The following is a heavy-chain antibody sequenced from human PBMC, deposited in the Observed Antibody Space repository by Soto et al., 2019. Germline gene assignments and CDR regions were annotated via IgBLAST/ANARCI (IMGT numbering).Heavy chain of an antibody. CDR1: GFSFSSYW. CDR2: INTDGSST. V-gene: IGHV3-74*01. J-gene: IGHJ3*01. CDR3: ARSPGGYYID. Sequence: EVQLEESGGGLVQPGGSLRLSCVDSGFSFSSYWMHWVRQGPGKGLVWVSRINTDGSSTNYADSVKGRFTISRDNAKNTVYLQMSSLRAEDTAVYYCARSPGGYYIDWGQGTMVTVSP. D-gene: IGHD3-9*01.